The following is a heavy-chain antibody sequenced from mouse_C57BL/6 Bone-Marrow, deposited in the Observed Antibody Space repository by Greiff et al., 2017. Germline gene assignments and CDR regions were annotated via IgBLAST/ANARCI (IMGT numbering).Heavy chain of an antibody. CDR1: GFTFSSYA. CDR2: ISDGGSYT. CDR3: AREMNCFFDY. Sequence: EVMLVESGGGLVKPGGSLKLSCAASGFTFSSYAMSWVRQTPEKRLEWVATISDGGSYTYYPDNVKGRFTISRDNAKNNLYLQMRHLKSEDTAMYYCAREMNCFFDYWGQGTTLTVSS. J-gene: IGHJ2*01. V-gene: IGHV5-4*01. D-gene: IGHD4-1*01.